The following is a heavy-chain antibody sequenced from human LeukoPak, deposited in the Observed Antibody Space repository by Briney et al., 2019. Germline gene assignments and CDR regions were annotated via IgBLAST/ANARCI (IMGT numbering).Heavy chain of an antibody. J-gene: IGHJ4*02. Sequence: TSETLSLTCTVSGGSISSNNYFWGWIRQPPGKGLEWIGSIYDSGNTYYNPSLKSRVTIPVDTSKNQFSLKLNSVTAADTAMYYCQSRFLEWLLDYWGQGTLVTVSS. CDR2: IYDSGNT. CDR3: QSRFLEWLLDY. V-gene: IGHV4-39*01. CDR1: GGSISSNNYF. D-gene: IGHD3-3*01.